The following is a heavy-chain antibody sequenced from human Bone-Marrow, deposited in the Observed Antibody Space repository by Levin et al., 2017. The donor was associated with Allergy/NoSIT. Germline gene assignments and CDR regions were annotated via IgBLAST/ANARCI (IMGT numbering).Heavy chain of an antibody. CDR2: MNPNSGNT. CDR1: GYTFSSYD. CDR3: ARRKGSVGATDFDY. J-gene: IGHJ4*02. V-gene: IGHV1-8*01. D-gene: IGHD1-26*01. Sequence: GESLKISCKASGYTFSSYDINWVRQATGQGLEWMGWMNPNSGNTGYAQKFQGRVTMTRNASINTAYMELSSLKSEDTAMYYCARRKGSVGATDFDYWGQGTLVTVSS.